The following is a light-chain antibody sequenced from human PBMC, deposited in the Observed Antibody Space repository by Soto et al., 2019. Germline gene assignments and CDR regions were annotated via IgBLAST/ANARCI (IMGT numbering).Light chain of an antibody. J-gene: IGKJ4*01. V-gene: IGKV3D-15*01. Sequence: EILMTQSPASLSVSPGARVTLNCRASQSLSGNLAWYQQKPGQAPRLLIYGASIKATGVPARFVGSGSGLEFALTISSLQSEDFAIYYCQQYNNWPLTFGGGTKVDIK. CDR2: GAS. CDR1: QSLSGN. CDR3: QQYNNWPLT.